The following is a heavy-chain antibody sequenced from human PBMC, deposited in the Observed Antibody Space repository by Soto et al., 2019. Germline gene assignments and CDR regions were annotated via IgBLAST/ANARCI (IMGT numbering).Heavy chain of an antibody. CDR1: GGSISSYY. CDR3: AREVIGGSLSHFDY. J-gene: IGHJ4*02. V-gene: IGHV4-59*01. D-gene: IGHD2-21*01. CDR2: IYYSGST. Sequence: SETLSLTCTVSGGSISSYYWSWIRQPPGKGLEWIGYIYYSGSTNYNPSLKSRVTISVDTSKNQFSLKLSSVTAADTAVYYCAREVIGGSLSHFDYWGQGTLVTVSS.